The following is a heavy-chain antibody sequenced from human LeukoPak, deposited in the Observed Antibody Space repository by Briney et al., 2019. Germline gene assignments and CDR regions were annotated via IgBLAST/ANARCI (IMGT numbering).Heavy chain of an antibody. V-gene: IGHV3-33*01. CDR2: IWYDGSNK. Sequence: GGSLRLSCAASGFTFSSYDMHWVRQAPGKGLEWVAVIWYDGSNKYYADSVKGRFTISRDNSKNTLYLQMNSLRAEDTAVYYCARENIAVAGFNAFDIWGQGTMVTVSS. D-gene: IGHD6-19*01. CDR3: ARENIAVAGFNAFDI. J-gene: IGHJ3*02. CDR1: GFTFSSYD.